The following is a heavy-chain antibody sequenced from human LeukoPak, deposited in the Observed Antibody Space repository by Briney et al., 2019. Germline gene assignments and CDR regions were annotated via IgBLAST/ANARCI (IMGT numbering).Heavy chain of an antibody. D-gene: IGHD2-21*01. CDR3: ARAGLGVLWWLFDY. Sequence: ASVKVSCKASGYTFTSYDINWVRQATGQGLEWMGWMNPNSGNTGYAQKFQGRVTMTRNTSISTAYMELSSLRSEDTAVYYCARAGLGVLWWLFDYWGQGTLVTVSS. J-gene: IGHJ4*02. CDR1: GYTFTSYD. CDR2: MNPNSGNT. V-gene: IGHV1-8*01.